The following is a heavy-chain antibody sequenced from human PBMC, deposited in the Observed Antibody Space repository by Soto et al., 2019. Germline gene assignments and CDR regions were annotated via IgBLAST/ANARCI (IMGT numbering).Heavy chain of an antibody. J-gene: IGHJ3*02. Sequence: PGGSLRLSCAASGFTFSSYAMSWVRQAPGKGLEWVSAISGSGGSTYYADSVKGRFTISRDNSKNTLYLQMNSLRAEDTAVYYCAKRGVGSGWYRDDFDIWGQGTMVTVSS. D-gene: IGHD6-19*01. CDR3: AKRGVGSGWYRDDFDI. CDR1: GFTFSSYA. CDR2: ISGSGGST. V-gene: IGHV3-23*01.